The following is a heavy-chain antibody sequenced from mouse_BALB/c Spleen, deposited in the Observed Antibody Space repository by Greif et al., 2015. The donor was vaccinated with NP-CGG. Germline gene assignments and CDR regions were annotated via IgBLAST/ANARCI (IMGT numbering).Heavy chain of an antibody. Sequence: EVKVVESGGGLVQPGGSLRLSCATSGFTFTDYYMSWVRQPPGKALEWLGFIRNKANGYTTEYSASVKGRFTISRDNSQSILYLQMNTLRAEDSATYYCARDATMDYFGYWGQGTTLTVSS. CDR1: GFTFTDYY. J-gene: IGHJ2*01. V-gene: IGHV7-3*02. CDR2: IRNKANGYTT. CDR3: ARDATMDYFGY. D-gene: IGHD2-1*01.